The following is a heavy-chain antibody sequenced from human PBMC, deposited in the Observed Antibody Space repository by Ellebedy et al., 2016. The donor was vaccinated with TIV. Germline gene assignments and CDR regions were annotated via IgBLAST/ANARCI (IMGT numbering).Heavy chain of an antibody. Sequence: SLKISCVVSGFTFEDFAFHWVRQAPGKGLEWVSGINWSGATFGHADSVKGRFTISRDNAKNTLYLQMDSLRVDDMALYFCARSRGFSYGKDAFDLWGQGTVVIVSS. D-gene: IGHD5-18*01. J-gene: IGHJ3*01. CDR2: INWSGATF. CDR3: ARSRGFSYGKDAFDL. CDR1: GFTFEDFA. V-gene: IGHV3-9*03.